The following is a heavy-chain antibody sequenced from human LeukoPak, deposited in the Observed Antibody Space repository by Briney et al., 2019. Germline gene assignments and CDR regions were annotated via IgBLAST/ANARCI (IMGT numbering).Heavy chain of an antibody. CDR2: ISSSSSYI. V-gene: IGHV3-21*01. J-gene: IGHJ4*02. CDR1: GFTFSSYS. D-gene: IGHD5-12*01. CDR3: ARGPSGYHNT. Sequence: GGSLRLSCAASGFTFSSYSMNWVRQAPGKGLEWVSSISSSSSYIYYADSVKGRFTISRDNARNSLYLQMNSLRAEDTAVYYCARGPSGYHNTGGQGTLVTVSS.